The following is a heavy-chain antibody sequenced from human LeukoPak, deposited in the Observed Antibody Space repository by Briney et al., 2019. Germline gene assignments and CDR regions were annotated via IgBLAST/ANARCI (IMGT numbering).Heavy chain of an antibody. CDR3: ARPSLYYDILTGYSGGWFDP. CDR1: GGSISSSSYY. D-gene: IGHD3-9*01. J-gene: IGHJ5*02. Sequence: SETLSLTCSVSGGSISSSSYYWGWIRQPPGKGLEWIGSVHDTGSTYYNPSLKSRVTISVDTSKNQFSLKLSSVTAADTAVYYCARPSLYYDILTGYSGGWFDPWGQGTLVTVSS. V-gene: IGHV4-39*01. CDR2: VHDTGST.